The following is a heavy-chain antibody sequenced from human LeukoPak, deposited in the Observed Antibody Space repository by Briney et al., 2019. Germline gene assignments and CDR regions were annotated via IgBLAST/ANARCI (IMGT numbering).Heavy chain of an antibody. Sequence: GGSLRLSCAASGFTFSSYWMHWVRQAPGKGLVWVSRINSDGSSTSYADSVKGRFTISRDNAKNTLYLQMNSLRAEDTAVYYCARVRYFDWLLPYYYYGMDVWGKGTTVTVSS. V-gene: IGHV3-74*01. J-gene: IGHJ6*04. CDR3: ARVRYFDWLLPYYYYGMDV. CDR1: GFTFSSYW. CDR2: INSDGSST. D-gene: IGHD3-9*01.